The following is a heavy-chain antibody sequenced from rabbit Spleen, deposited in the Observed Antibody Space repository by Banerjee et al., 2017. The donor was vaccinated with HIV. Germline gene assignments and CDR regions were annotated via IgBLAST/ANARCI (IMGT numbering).Heavy chain of an antibody. D-gene: IGHD7-1*01. Sequence: LVESGGGLVQPGASLTLTCKASGFSFSSNYYMCWVRQAPGKGLEGIACMYADSGNTYYAGWAKGRFTISKTSSTTVTLQTTSLTAADTATYFCARSDPGDGSELSLWGQGTLVTVS. CDR1: GFSFSSNYY. J-gene: IGHJ4*01. V-gene: IGHV1S40*01. CDR2: MYADSGNT. CDR3: ARSDPGDGSELSL.